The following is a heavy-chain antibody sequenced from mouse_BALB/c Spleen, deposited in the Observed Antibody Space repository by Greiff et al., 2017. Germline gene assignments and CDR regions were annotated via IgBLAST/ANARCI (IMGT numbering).Heavy chain of an antibody. V-gene: IGHV7-3*02. CDR1: GFTFTDYY. D-gene: IGHD1-2*01. CDR2: IRNKANGYTT. Sequence: EVKLMESGGGLVQPGGSLRLSCATSGFTFTDYYMSWVRQPPGKALEWLGFIRNKANGYTTEYSASVKGRFTISRDNSQSILYLQMNTLRAEDSATYYCARASYGYWGQGTLVTVSA. CDR3: ARASYGY. J-gene: IGHJ3*01.